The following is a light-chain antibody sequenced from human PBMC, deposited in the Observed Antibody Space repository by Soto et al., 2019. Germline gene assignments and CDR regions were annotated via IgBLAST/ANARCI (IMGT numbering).Light chain of an antibody. CDR3: MQGTHWPWT. CDR2: KVS. Sequence: DVVMTQSPLSLPVTLGQPASISCRSSQSLKHSDGDTYLNWFQQRPGQSPRRLIYKVSDRDSGVPDRFSGSGSGPDFTLQISRVEDEDVGVYYCMQGTHWPWTFGQGTEVEIK. J-gene: IGKJ1*01. CDR1: QSLKHSDGDTY. V-gene: IGKV2-30*02.